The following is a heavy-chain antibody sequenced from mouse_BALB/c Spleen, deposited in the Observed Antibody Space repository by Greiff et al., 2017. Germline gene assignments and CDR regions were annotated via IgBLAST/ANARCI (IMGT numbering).Heavy chain of an antibody. V-gene: IGHV7-3*02. CDR3: ARGHGFAY. CDR2: IRNKANGYTT. D-gene: IGHD6-1*01. Sequence: EVQLQESGGGLVQPGGSLRLSCATSGFTFTDYYMSWVRQPPGKALEWLGFIRNKANGYTTEYSASVKGRFTISRDNSQSILYLQMNTLRAEDSATYYCARGHGFAYWGQGTLVTVSA. J-gene: IGHJ3*01. CDR1: GFTFTDYY.